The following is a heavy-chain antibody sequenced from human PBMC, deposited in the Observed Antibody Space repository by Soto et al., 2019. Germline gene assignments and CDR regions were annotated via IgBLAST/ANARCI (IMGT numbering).Heavy chain of an antibody. V-gene: IGHV4-34*01. CDR3: ARQWGYYYDSSGYYYGDYYYYGMDV. D-gene: IGHD3-22*01. CDR2: INHSGST. CDR1: GGSFSGYY. J-gene: IGHJ6*02. Sequence: PSETLSLTCAVYGGSFSGYYWTWIRQPPGTGLEWIGEINHSGSTYYNPSLKSRVTISVDTSKNQFSLKLSSVTAADTAVYYCARQWGYYYDSSGYYYGDYYYYGMDVWGQGTTVTVSS.